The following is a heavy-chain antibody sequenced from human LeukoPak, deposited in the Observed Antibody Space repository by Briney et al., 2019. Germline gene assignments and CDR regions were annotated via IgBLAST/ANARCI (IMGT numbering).Heavy chain of an antibody. D-gene: IGHD6-19*01. CDR1: GDSVSSFNGA. Sequence: SQTLSLTCAISGDSVSSFNGAWNWVRQSPSRGLEWLGRTYYRSKWYDDYADFMKGRTTISPDTSKNQFSLHLYSVTPEDTAVYYCARDVASSGWYTFDDWGQGTLV. V-gene: IGHV6-1*01. J-gene: IGHJ4*02. CDR2: TYYRSKWYD. CDR3: ARDVASSGWYTFDD.